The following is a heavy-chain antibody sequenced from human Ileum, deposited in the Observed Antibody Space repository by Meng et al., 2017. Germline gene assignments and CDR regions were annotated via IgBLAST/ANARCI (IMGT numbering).Heavy chain of an antibody. CDR3: ARAGYYRFDY. J-gene: IGHJ4*02. Sequence: VQLVAAGGDLSHPGGSLRLSLAASGCSFSSSWMHWVRQAPGKGLVWVSRINSDGSTTNYADSVKGRFTISRDNAKNTLYLQMNSLGVEDAALDFCARAGYYRFDYWGQGTLVTVSS. V-gene: IGHV3-74*01. CDR2: INSDGSTT. D-gene: IGHD2/OR15-2a*01. CDR1: GCSFSSSW.